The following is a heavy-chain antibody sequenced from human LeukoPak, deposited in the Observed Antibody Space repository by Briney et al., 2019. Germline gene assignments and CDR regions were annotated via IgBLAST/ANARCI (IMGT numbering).Heavy chain of an antibody. D-gene: IGHD5-18*01. CDR3: ARDILGGYSYGDEYFQH. V-gene: IGHV1-2*02. Sequence: GASVKVSCKASGYTFTSYDINWVRQAPGQGLEWMGWINPNSGGTNYAQKFQGRVTMTRDTSISTAYMELSRLRSDDTAVYYCARDILGGYSYGDEYFQHWGQGTLVTVSS. J-gene: IGHJ1*01. CDR2: INPNSGGT. CDR1: GYTFTSYD.